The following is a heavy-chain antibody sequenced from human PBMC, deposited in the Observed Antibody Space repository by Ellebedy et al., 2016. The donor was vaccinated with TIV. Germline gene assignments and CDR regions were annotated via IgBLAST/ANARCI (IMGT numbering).Heavy chain of an antibody. V-gene: IGHV1-46*01. J-gene: IGHJ4*02. Sequence: ASVKVSCXASGYTFTSYYMHWVRQAPGQGLEWMGIINPSGGRTSYAQKFQGRVTMTRDTSTSTVYMELSSLRSEDTAVYYCARDLFGGVTADYWGQGTPVTVSS. D-gene: IGHD3-16*01. CDR1: GYTFTSYY. CDR2: INPSGGRT. CDR3: ARDLFGGVTADY.